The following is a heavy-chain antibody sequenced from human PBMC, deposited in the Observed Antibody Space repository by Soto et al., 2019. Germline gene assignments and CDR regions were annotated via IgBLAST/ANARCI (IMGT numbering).Heavy chain of an antibody. D-gene: IGHD4-4*01. CDR1: GGSISRGGYY. V-gene: IGHV4-31*03. Sequence: QVQLQESGPGLVKPFQTLSLTCTVSGGSISRGGYYWSWIRQHPGKGLEWIGYIYYTGNAYYNPSLKSRLTISVDTSENQFSLTLTFVTAADTAVYYCARGWGYSNYFPVFDFWGRGALVTVSS. J-gene: IGHJ4*02. CDR3: ARGWGYSNYFPVFDF. CDR2: IYYTGNA.